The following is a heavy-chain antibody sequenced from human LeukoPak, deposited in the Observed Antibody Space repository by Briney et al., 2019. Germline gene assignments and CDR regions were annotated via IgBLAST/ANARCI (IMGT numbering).Heavy chain of an antibody. CDR3: ARDRGPRYCSGGSCYWVY. D-gene: IGHD2-15*01. J-gene: IGHJ4*02. V-gene: IGHV1-18*01. Sequence: ASVKVSCKASGYTFTSYGISWVRQAPGQGLEWMGWISGNNGNTNYAQKFQGRVTMTRDTSTSTAYMELRSLRSDDTAVYYCARDRGPRYCSGGSCYWVYWGQGTLVTVSS. CDR1: GYTFTSYG. CDR2: ISGNNGNT.